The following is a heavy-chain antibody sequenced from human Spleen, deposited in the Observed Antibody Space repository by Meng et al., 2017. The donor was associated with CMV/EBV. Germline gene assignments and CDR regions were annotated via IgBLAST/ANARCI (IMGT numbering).Heavy chain of an antibody. D-gene: IGHD3-10*01. Sequence: ASVKVSCKASGYTFTNFGISWVRQAPGQGLEWMGWMNPNSTNTGYAQKFQGRVTMTRNTSISTAYMELSRLRSDDTAVYYCARHGVNSAGPLNYYGMDVWGQGTTVTVSS. J-gene: IGHJ6*02. V-gene: IGHV1-8*02. CDR2: MNPNSTNT. CDR3: ARHGVNSAGPLNYYGMDV. CDR1: GYTFTNFG.